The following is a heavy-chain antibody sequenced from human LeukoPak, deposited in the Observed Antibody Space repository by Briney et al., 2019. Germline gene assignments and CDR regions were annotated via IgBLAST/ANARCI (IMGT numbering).Heavy chain of an antibody. V-gene: IGHV4-4*02. CDR2: VNLQGST. CDR3: ASGHYLFEY. CDR1: GGSISNTNW. Sequence: SETLSLTCGVSGGSISNTNWWTWVRQPPGKGLEWIGEVNLQGSTNYNPSLKSRVTISVDTSRTQFSLKLSSVTAADTAVYYCASGHYLFEYWGQGTLVSVSS. D-gene: IGHD1-26*01. J-gene: IGHJ4*02.